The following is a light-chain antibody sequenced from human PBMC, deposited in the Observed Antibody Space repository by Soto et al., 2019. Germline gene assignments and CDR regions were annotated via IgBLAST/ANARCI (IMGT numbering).Light chain of an antibody. CDR2: GAS. J-gene: IGKJ1*01. CDR3: QQYGSSPQL. CDR1: QSVSSSY. Sequence: EIVLTQSPGTLSLSPGERATLSCRANQSVSSSYLAWYQQKPGQAPRLLIYGASSRATGIPDRFSGSGSGTDFTLTISRLEPEDFAVYYCQQYGSSPQLFGQGTKVDIK. V-gene: IGKV3-20*01.